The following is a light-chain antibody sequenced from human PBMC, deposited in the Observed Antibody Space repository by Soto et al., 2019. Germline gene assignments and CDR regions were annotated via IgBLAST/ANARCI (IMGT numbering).Light chain of an antibody. CDR1: QSVSSSY. CDR3: QKYGSSFT. V-gene: IGKV3-20*01. Sequence: EIVLTQSPGTLSLSTGERATLSCRASQSVSSSYLAWYQHKPGQGPRLLIYGASSRATGIPDRFSGSGSGTDFTLTISRLEPEDFALYYCQKYGSSFTFGPGTKVDIK. J-gene: IGKJ3*01. CDR2: GAS.